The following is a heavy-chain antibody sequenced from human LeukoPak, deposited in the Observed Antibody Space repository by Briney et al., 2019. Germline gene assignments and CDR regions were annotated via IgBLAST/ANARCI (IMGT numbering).Heavy chain of an antibody. CDR2: INSDGSST. J-gene: IGHJ4*02. Sequence: GGSLTLSCAASGFTFSNYWMHWLGPAPGRGVAWVSLINSDGSSTSYAHSVKGRFTISRDNAKHTLYLQMNSLRAEDTAVYYCARTPYSSSWTLGYWGQRTLVTVSS. V-gene: IGHV3-74*01. CDR1: GFTFSNYW. D-gene: IGHD6-13*01. CDR3: ARTPYSSSWTLGY.